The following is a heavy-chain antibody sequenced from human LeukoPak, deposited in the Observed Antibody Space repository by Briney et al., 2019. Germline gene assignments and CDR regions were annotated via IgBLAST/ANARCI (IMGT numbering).Heavy chain of an antibody. CDR3: ARDRVTKQAPPGY. CDR2: IYSGGST. V-gene: IGHV3-66*01. Sequence: GGSLRLSCAASGFTVSSNHMSWVRQAPGKGLEWVSVIYSGGSTYYADSVKGRFTISRDNSKNTVYLQMNSLRADDTAVYYCARDRVTKQAPPGYWGQGTLVTVSS. CDR1: GFTVSSNH. D-gene: IGHD2-8*01. J-gene: IGHJ4*02.